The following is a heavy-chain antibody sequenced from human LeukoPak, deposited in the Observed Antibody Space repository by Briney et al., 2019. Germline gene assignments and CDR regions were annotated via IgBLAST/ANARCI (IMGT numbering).Heavy chain of an antibody. CDR3: AGNYGPYYFDY. CDR1: GFTFSNYG. Sequence: TGGSLRLSCAASGFTFSNYGMHWVRQAPGKGLEWVAVIWYDGSNKYYADSVKGRFTISRDNSKNTLYLQMNSLRAEDMAVYYCAGNYGPYYFDYWGQGTLVTVSS. V-gene: IGHV3-33*01. D-gene: IGHD3-10*01. J-gene: IGHJ4*02. CDR2: IWYDGSNK.